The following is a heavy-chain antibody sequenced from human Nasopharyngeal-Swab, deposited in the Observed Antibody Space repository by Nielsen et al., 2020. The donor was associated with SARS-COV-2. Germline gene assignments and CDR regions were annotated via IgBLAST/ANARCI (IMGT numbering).Heavy chain of an antibody. CDR1: GFTFSSYW. CDR2: IKQDGSEK. V-gene: IGHV3-7*01. D-gene: IGHD6-13*01. CDR3: ASLSSSSWFFDY. Sequence: GESLKISCAASGFTFSSYWMSWVRQAPGKGLEWVANIKQDGSEKYYVDSVKGRFTISRDNAKNSLYLQMNSLRAEDTAVYYSASLSSSSWFFDYWGQGTLVTVSS. J-gene: IGHJ4*02.